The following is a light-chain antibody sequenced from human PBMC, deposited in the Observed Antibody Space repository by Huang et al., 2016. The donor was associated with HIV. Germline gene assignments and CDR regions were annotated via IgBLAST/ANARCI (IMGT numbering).Light chain of an antibody. CDR1: QSVSSN. J-gene: IGKJ4*01. CDR3: QQYYKWPLT. CDR2: GTS. Sequence: EIVMTQSPATLSVSPGERATLSCRADQSVSSNLAWYQQKHGQAPRLLIYGTSSRATGSPARVSGSGSGTEFSLTISSLQAEDFAVYYCQQYYKWPLTFGGGTKVDIK. V-gene: IGKV3-15*01.